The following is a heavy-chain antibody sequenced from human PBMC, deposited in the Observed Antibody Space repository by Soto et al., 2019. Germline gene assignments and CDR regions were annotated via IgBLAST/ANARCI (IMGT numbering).Heavy chain of an antibody. CDR3: ARDFRTYSHAVEV. CDR1: GYPFTGPY. Sequence: VASVKVSCKASGYPFTGPYIYWVRQAPGQGLEWMGWINPSSGGTEFAEKFQGRVTVTRDTSIRTVFLELNSLTSDDTGVYFCARDFRTYSHAVEVWGQGTVVIVSS. J-gene: IGHJ3*01. CDR2: INPSSGGT. D-gene: IGHD4-4*01. V-gene: IGHV1-2*02.